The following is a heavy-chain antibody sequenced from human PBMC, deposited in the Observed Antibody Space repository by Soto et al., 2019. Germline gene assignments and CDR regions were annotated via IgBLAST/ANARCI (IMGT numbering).Heavy chain of an antibody. V-gene: IGHV4-30-4*01. CDR2: IYYIGST. D-gene: IGHD2-21*02. CDR3: ARDRPVVVTGKYWYFDL. J-gene: IGHJ2*01. Sequence: QVQLQESGPGLVKPSQTLTLTCTVSGGSISSGNYYWSWIRQSPGKGLEWIGYIYYIGSTYYNPSLKSRVTISVDTSKNHFSLKLGSVTAADTAVYYCARDRPVVVTGKYWYFDLWGRGTLVTVSS. CDR1: GGSISSGNYY.